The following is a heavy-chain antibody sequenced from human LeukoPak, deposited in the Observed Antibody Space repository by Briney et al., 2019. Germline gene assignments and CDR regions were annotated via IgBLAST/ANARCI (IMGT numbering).Heavy chain of an antibody. J-gene: IGHJ4*02. CDR2: IYSSGST. D-gene: IGHD1-26*01. V-gene: IGHV3-66*01. Sequence: GGSLRLSCAASGFTVSSNYMSWVRQAPGKGLEWVSVIYSSGSTYYADSVKGRFTISRDNSKNTLYLQMNSLRAEDTAVYYCARGSIMGARGLGDYWGQGTLVTVSS. CDR3: ARGSIMGARGLGDY. CDR1: GFTVSSNY.